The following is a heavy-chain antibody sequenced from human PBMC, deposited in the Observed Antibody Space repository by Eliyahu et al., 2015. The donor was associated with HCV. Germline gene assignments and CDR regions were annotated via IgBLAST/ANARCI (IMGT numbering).Heavy chain of an antibody. CDR3: AREGDIVVVPAAIERGYYYYGMDV. CDR1: GFTFXSXS. CDR2: ISSSSSYI. V-gene: IGHV3-21*01. J-gene: IGHJ6*02. D-gene: IGHD2-2*01. Sequence: EVQLVESGGGLVKPGGSLRLSCAASGFTFXSXSXXWVRXAPGKGLEWVSSISSSSSYIYYADSVKGRFTIXRDNAKNSLYLQMNSLRAEDTAVYYCAREGDIVVVPAAIERGYYYYGMDVWGQGTTVTVSS.